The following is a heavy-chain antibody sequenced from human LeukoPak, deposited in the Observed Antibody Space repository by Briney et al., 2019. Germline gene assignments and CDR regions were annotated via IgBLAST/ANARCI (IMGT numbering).Heavy chain of an antibody. D-gene: IGHD4-17*01. CDR2: IIPIFGTA. CDR1: GGTFSSYA. CDR3: ALSLYGDYLYAFDI. Sequence: GASVKASCKASGGTFSSYAISWVRQAPGQGLEWMGGIIPIFGTANYAQKFQGRVTITADKSTSTAYMELSSLRSEDTAVYYCALSLYGDYLYAFDIWGQGTMVTVSS. V-gene: IGHV1-69*06. J-gene: IGHJ3*02.